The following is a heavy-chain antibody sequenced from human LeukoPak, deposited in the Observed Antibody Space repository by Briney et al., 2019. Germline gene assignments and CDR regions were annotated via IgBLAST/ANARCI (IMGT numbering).Heavy chain of an antibody. CDR1: GCTFSSYA. V-gene: IGHV3-23*01. J-gene: IGHJ4*02. Sequence: PGRSLRLSCAASGCTFSSYAMSWVHQAPGKGLEWVSAISGSGGSTYYADSVKGRFTISRDNSKNTLYLQMNSLRAEDTAVYYCAKDRTTVTTLIDYWGQGTLVTVSS. D-gene: IGHD4-17*01. CDR3: AKDRTTVTTLIDY. CDR2: ISGSGGST.